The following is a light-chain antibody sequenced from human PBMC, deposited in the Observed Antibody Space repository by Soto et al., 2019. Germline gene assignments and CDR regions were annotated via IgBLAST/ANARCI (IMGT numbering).Light chain of an antibody. Sequence: QSVLTQSSSASASLGSSVKLTCTLSSGHSTYIIAWHQQQPGKAPRYLLNLEGSGRYNRGSAVPVRFSGSSSGADRYLTISNLQFEDEADYYCETWDSNTRVFGGGTKLTVL. CDR1: SGHSTYI. V-gene: IGLV4-60*02. J-gene: IGLJ3*02. CDR2: LEGSGRY. CDR3: ETWDSNTRV.